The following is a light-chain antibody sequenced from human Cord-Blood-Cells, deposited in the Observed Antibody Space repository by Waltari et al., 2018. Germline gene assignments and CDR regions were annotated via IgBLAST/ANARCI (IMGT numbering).Light chain of an antibody. CDR2: YDS. J-gene: IGLJ3*02. CDR3: QVWDSSSDHPV. Sequence: SYVLTQPPSVSVAPGKTARITCGGNNIGSKSVHWYQQKPGQAPVLVIYYDSDRPSGIPERFSGSNSGNTATLTTSRGEAGDEADYYCQVWDSSSDHPVFGGGTKLTVL. CDR1: NIGSKS. V-gene: IGLV3-21*04.